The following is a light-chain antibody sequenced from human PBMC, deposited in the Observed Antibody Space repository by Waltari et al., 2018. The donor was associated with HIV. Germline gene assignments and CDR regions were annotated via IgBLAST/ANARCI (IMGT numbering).Light chain of an antibody. CDR3: QEYNNWPWT. CDR1: ESVSSN. V-gene: IGKV3-15*01. CDR2: AAS. J-gene: IGKJ1*01. Sequence: VLTQSPATLSVSPGDRVTLSCRASESVSSNLAWYQQKRGQAPRLVIYAASSRAAGIPGRFSGSGSGTEFTHTISSLQSEDFAVYYCQEYNNWPWTFGQGTKVEIK.